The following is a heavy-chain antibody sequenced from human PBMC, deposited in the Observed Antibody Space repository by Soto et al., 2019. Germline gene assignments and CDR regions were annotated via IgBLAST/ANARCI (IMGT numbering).Heavy chain of an antibody. CDR1: GGTFSSYA. CDR3: ARHLIVGATPYYYYGMDV. J-gene: IGHJ6*02. Sequence: ASVKVSCNASGGTFSSYAISWVRQAPGQGLEWMGGIIPIFVTSNYAQKFQGRVTITADESTSTAYMELSSLRSEDTAVYYCARHLIVGATPYYYYGMDVWGQGTTVTVSS. D-gene: IGHD1-26*01. CDR2: IIPIFVTS. V-gene: IGHV1-69*13.